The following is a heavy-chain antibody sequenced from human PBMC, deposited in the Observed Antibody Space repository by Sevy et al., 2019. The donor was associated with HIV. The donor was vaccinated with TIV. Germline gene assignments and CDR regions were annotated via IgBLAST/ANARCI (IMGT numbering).Heavy chain of an antibody. CDR3: ATTKDYYDNSGYPFDY. Sequence: ASVKVSCKVSGNTLTGLSMNWVRQAPGEGLEWMGTFDPEDGRIMYAQKFQGRVTMTEDTSTDTAYMELSSLRSEDTAVYYCATTKDYYDNSGYPFDYWGQGTLVIVSS. V-gene: IGHV1-24*01. D-gene: IGHD3-22*01. J-gene: IGHJ4*02. CDR1: GNTLTGLS. CDR2: FDPEDGRI.